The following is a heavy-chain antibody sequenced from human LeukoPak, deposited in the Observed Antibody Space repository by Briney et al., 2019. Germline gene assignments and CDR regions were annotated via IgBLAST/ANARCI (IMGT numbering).Heavy chain of an antibody. CDR3: AITGESSNWALYFDY. J-gene: IGHJ4*02. D-gene: IGHD6-13*01. CDR1: GFTFSSNY. CDR2: IYNDGST. V-gene: IGHV3-53*01. Sequence: GGSLRLSCAVSGFTFSSNYMLWVRQAPGKGLEWVSVIYNDGSTFYADSVKGRFTISRDNSKNTLYLQMNSLRAEDTAVYYCAITGESSNWALYFDYWGQGTLVAVSS.